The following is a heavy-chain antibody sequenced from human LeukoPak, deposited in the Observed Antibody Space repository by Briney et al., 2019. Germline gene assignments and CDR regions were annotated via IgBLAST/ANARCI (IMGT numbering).Heavy chain of an antibody. CDR1: GVSISTYY. V-gene: IGHV4-59*01. J-gene: IGHJ4*02. Sequence: PSETLSLTCTVSGVSISTYYWSWIRQPPGKGLEWIGCIYCSGNTNNSPSLKSRVTISVDTSKNQFSLRLSSVTAADTAVYYCARGDRGYNYYFDYWGQGTLVTVSS. D-gene: IGHD5-24*01. CDR2: IYCSGNT. CDR3: ARGDRGYNYYFDY.